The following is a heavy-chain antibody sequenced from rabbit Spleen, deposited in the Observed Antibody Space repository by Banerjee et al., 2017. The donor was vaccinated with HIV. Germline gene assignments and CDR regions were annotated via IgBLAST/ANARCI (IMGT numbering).Heavy chain of an antibody. CDR3: ARDTSSSFSSYGMDL. Sequence: QEQLVESGGGLVQPGGSLTLTCTASGVSFSSSSYMCWVRQAPGKGLEWIACIEADGSGFTYFATWAKGRFTCSKTSSTTVTLQMTRLTAADTATYFCARDTSSSFSSYGMDLWGPGTLVTVS. D-gene: IGHD1-1*01. V-gene: IGHV1S45*01. J-gene: IGHJ6*01. CDR2: IEADGSGFT. CDR1: GVSFSSSSY.